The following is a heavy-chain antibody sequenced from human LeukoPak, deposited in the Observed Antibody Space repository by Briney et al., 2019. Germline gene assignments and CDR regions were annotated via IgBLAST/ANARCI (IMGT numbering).Heavy chain of an antibody. CDR3: ARDFLRKSWFGVWDY. CDR2: IYYSGST. J-gene: IGHJ4*02. CDR1: GGSISSSSYY. Sequence: SETLSLTCTVSGGSISSSSYYWGWIRQPPGKGLEWIGSIYYSGSTYYNPSLKSRVTVSVDTSKNQFSLKLSSVTAADTAVYYCARDFLRKSWFGVWDYWGQGTLVTVSS. V-gene: IGHV4-39*07. D-gene: IGHD3-10*01.